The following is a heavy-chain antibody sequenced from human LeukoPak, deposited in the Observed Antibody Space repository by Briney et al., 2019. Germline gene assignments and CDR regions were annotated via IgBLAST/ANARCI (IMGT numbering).Heavy chain of an antibody. Sequence: ASVKVSCKASGYTFTSYDINWVRQATGQGLEWMGWMNPNSGNTGYAQKFQGRVTITRNTSISTAYMELSSLRSEDTAVYYCARADEGSSWYVLGLSSYYYYMDVWGKGTTVTASS. CDR2: MNPNSGNT. CDR1: GYTFTSYD. V-gene: IGHV1-8*03. J-gene: IGHJ6*03. CDR3: ARADEGSSWYVLGLSSYYYYMDV. D-gene: IGHD6-13*01.